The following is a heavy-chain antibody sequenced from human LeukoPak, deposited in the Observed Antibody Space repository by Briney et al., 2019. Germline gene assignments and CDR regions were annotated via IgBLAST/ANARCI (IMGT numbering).Heavy chain of an antibody. CDR3: YSSGWYENYYYYYMDV. CDR1: GFTFSSYS. D-gene: IGHD6-19*01. CDR2: IYSGGST. Sequence: GGSLRLSCAASGFTFSSYSMNWVRQAPGKGLEWVSVIYSGGSTYYADSVKGRFTISRDNSKNTLYLQVNSLRAEDTAVYYCYSSGWYENYYYYYMDVWGKGTTVTISS. J-gene: IGHJ6*03. V-gene: IGHV3-53*01.